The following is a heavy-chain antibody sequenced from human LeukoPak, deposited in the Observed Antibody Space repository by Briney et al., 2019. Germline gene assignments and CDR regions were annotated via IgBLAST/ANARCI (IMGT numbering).Heavy chain of an antibody. Sequence: PGGSLRLSCAASGFTFSSYRMNWVRQPPGKGLEWVSYISSSSSTIYYADSVKGRFTISRDNAKNPLYLQMNSLRAQDTALYYGGRFNARPGTSWYFDYWGGGTMVAV. J-gene: IGHJ4*02. V-gene: IGHV3-48*04. D-gene: IGHD6-13*01. CDR1: GFTFSSYR. CDR2: ISSSSSTI. CDR3: GRFNARPGTSWYFDY.